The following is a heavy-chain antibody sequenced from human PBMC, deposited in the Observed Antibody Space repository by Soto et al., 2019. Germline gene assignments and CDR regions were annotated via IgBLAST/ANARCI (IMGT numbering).Heavy chain of an antibody. CDR3: AGDLRPSAY. J-gene: IGHJ4*02. V-gene: IGHV1-18*01. CDR2: ISAYNGNT. Sequence: QVQLVQSGAEVKKPGASVKVSCKASGYTFTSYFISWVRQAPGQGLEWMGWISAYNGNTNYVQKLQGRVPMTTDTSTSTAHMELRSLTSADTAVYYCAGDLRPSAYGGQGTLVTVSS. CDR1: GYTFTSYF.